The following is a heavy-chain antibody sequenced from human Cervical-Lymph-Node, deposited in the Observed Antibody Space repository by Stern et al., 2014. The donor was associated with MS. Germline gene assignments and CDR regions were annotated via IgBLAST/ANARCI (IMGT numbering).Heavy chain of an antibody. CDR1: GYNFTSYG. V-gene: IGHV1-18*01. CDR2: INAYKGNS. D-gene: IGHD2-15*01. CDR3: ARGLLGSENAFDI. Sequence: VQLVQSGAEVKKPGASVKVSCKASGYNFTSYGISWVRQAPGQVLEWMGWINAYKGNSNYGQKLQGRVTMTTGTSTSTAYMELRSLRSDDTAVYYCARGLLGSENAFDIWGQGTMVTVSS. J-gene: IGHJ3*02.